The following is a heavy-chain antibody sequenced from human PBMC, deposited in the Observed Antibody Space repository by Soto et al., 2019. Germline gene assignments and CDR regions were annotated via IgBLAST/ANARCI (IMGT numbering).Heavy chain of an antibody. D-gene: IGHD1-26*01. CDR1: GFTFSSYS. J-gene: IGHJ6*03. CDR2: ISSSSSTI. CDR3: ATAKDVGDTTDYYYKDV. V-gene: IGHV3-48*02. Sequence: GGSLRLSCAASGFTFSSYSMNWVRQAPGKGLEWVSYISSSSSTIYYAASVKGRFTISRDNAKNSLYLQMNSLRDEDTAVYYGATAKDVGDTTDYYYKDVGGKGTTVTVSS.